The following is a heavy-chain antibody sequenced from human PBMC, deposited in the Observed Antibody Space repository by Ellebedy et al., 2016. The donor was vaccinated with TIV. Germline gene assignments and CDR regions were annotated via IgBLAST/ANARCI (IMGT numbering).Heavy chain of an antibody. CDR3: AGIADVRFDP. CDR2: TWYDGGNK. D-gene: IGHD3-10*02. J-gene: IGHJ5*02. V-gene: IGHV3-33*03. Sequence: PGGSLRLSCEASGFIFSNYGMHWVRQAPGKGLEWVAFTWYDGGNKYYADSVKGRFTISRDNAKNTLYLQMNSLRAEDTAVYYCAGIADVRFDPWGQGTLVSVSS. CDR1: GFIFSNYG.